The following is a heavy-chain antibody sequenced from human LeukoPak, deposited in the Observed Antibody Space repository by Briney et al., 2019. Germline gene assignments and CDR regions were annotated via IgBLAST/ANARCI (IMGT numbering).Heavy chain of an antibody. V-gene: IGHV4-34*01. CDR1: GGSFSGYY. D-gene: IGHD2-2*01. CDR3: ARGYCSSNRCPTPGAFDI. Sequence: SETLSLTCAVYGGSFSGYYWSWIRQPPEKGLEWIGEINHSGSTNYNPSLKSRVTISVDSSKNQFSLKLSSVTAADTAVYYCARGYCSSNRCPTPGAFDIWGQGTMVTVSS. CDR2: INHSGST. J-gene: IGHJ3*02.